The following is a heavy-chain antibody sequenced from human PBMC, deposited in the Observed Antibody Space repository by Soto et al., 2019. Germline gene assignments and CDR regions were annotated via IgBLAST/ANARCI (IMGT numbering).Heavy chain of an antibody. V-gene: IGHV4-34*01. J-gene: IGHJ4*02. D-gene: IGHD3-10*01. CDR3: AGGNTMVRGVIKFDY. CDR1: GGSFSGYY. Sequence: PSETLSLTCAVYGGSFSGYYWSWIRQPPGKGLEWIGEINHSGSTNYNPSLKSRVTISVDTSKNQFSLKLSSVTAADTAVYYCAGGNTMVRGVIKFDYWGQGTLVTVYS. CDR2: INHSGST.